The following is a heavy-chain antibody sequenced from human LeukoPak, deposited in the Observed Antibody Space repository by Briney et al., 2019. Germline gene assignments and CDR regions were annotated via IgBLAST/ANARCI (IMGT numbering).Heavy chain of an antibody. CDR3: ARLRRYGSGSYLYV. J-gene: IGHJ4*02. CDR2: IYYSGST. Sequence: SETLSLTCTVYGGSISSYYWSWIRQPPGKGLEWIGYIYYSGSTNYNPSLKSRVTISVDTSKNQFSLKLSSVTAADTAVYYCARLRRYGSGSYLYVWGQGTLVTVSS. D-gene: IGHD3-10*01. CDR1: GGSISSYY. V-gene: IGHV4-59*08.